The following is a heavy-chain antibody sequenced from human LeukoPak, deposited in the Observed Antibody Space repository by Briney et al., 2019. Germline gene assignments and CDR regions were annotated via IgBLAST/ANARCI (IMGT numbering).Heavy chain of an antibody. CDR3: ARDLADSSGYYGNFDY. CDR1: GFTFSDYY. D-gene: IGHD3-22*01. V-gene: IGHV4-34*01. Sequence: LRLSCAASGFTFSDYYMSWIRQPPGKGLEWIGEINHIGSTNYNPSLKSRVTISLDTSKNQFSLKLSSVTAADTAVYYCARDLADSSGYYGNFDYWGQGTLVTVSS. J-gene: IGHJ4*02. CDR2: INHIGST.